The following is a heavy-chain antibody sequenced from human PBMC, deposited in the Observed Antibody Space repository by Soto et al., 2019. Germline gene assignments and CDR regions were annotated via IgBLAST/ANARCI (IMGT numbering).Heavy chain of an antibody. Sequence: PSETLSLTCTVSGDSIRNENYYWGWIRQSPGMGLEWIGSIYYSGTTYYNPALKSRLTMSVDTSKNEFSLKLSSVTAADTAVYYCARQGITMIVVVVTDNWFDPWGQGTLVTVSS. V-gene: IGHV4-39*01. D-gene: IGHD3-22*01. CDR1: GDSIRNENYY. CDR2: IYYSGTT. CDR3: ARQGITMIVVVVTDNWFDP. J-gene: IGHJ5*02.